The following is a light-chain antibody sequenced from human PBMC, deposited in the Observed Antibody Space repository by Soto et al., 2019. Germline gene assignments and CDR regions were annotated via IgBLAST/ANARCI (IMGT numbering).Light chain of an antibody. CDR2: DVS. CDR3: SSYTSSNTLV. V-gene: IGLV2-14*03. CDR1: SSDIGGYNY. J-gene: IGLJ2*01. Sequence: QSALTQPASVSGSPGQSITISCTGTSSDIGGYNYVSWYQQHPGIVPKLMIFDVSNRPSGVSHRFSGSKSGNTASLTISGLQAEVEADYYCSSYTSSNTLVFGGGTKLTVL.